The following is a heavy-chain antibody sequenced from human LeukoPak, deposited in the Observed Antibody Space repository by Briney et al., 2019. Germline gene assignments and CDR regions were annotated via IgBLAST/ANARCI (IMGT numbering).Heavy chain of an antibody. J-gene: IGHJ4*02. CDR2: ISGSGGST. Sequence: GGSLRLSCAASGFTFSSYAMSWVRQAPGKGLEWVSAISGSGGSTYYADSVKGRFTISRDNSKNTLYLQMNSLRAEDTAVYYCAKGRTVYCSGGSCYSDYWGQGTLVTVSS. CDR3: AKGRTVYCSGGSCYSDY. V-gene: IGHV3-23*01. CDR1: GFTFSSYA. D-gene: IGHD2-15*01.